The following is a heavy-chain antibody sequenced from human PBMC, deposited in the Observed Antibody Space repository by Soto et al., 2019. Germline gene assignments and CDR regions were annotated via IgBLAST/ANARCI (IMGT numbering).Heavy chain of an antibody. Sequence: QVQLQQWGAGLLKPSETLSLTSAVYGGSFRGYYWSWIRQPPGKGLEWIGEINHSGSTNYNPSLKSRVTISVDTSKNQFSLKLSSVTAADTAVYYCAREVAVPAAKTVYFDYWGQGTLVTVSS. J-gene: IGHJ4*02. CDR2: INHSGST. D-gene: IGHD2-2*01. CDR1: GGSFRGYY. CDR3: AREVAVPAAKTVYFDY. V-gene: IGHV4-34*01.